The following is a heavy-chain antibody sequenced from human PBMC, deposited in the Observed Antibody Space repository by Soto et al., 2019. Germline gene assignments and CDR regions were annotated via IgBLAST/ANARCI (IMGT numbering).Heavy chain of an antibody. CDR3: VRIRYQLPSSVLWLDP. D-gene: IGHD3-16*01. CDR1: GGFLSESY. CDR2: INHVGGT. V-gene: IGHV4-34*01. J-gene: IGHJ5*02. Sequence: SETLSLTCAVYGGFLSESYWTWIRQPPGKGLEWIGEINHVGGTNYNPSLKSRVTMSVDTSQNQFSPRLISVTAADTAMYFCVRIRYQLPSSVLWLDPWGQGTPVTVSS.